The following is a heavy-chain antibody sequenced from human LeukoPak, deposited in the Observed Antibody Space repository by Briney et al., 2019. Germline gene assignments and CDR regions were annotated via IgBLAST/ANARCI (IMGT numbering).Heavy chain of an antibody. D-gene: IGHD6-19*01. J-gene: IGHJ2*01. CDR2: ISSGSSYI. CDR3: AREGRYSGWYQNWYFDL. CDR1: GFTFSSYS. V-gene: IGHV3-21*01. Sequence: GGSLRLSCAASGFTFSSYSMNWVRQAPGKGLEGVSSISSGSSYIYYADSVKGRFTISRDNAKNSLYLQMNSLRAEDTAVYYCAREGRYSGWYQNWYFDLWGRGTLVTVSS.